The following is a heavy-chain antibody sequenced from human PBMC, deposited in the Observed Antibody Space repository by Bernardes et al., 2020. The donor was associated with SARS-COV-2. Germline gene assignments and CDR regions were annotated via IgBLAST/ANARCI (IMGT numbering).Heavy chain of an antibody. J-gene: IGHJ3*02. Sequence: ASVKVSCKASGYTLIDYYLHWVRRAPGQGLEWIGWINPKSGDTKFAQKFLGRVTLTRDSSISTVYMGVSRLRLDDTAMYFCARDSSAPWGAFDIWGQGTLVTVSS. CDR2: INPKSGDT. CDR1: GYTLIDYY. CDR3: ARDSSAPWGAFDI. V-gene: IGHV1-2*02. D-gene: IGHD7-27*01.